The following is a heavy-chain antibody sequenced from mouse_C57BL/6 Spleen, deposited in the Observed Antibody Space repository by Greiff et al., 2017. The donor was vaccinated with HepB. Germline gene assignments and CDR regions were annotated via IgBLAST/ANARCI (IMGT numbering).Heavy chain of an antibody. CDR2: INPNNGGT. D-gene: IGHD1-1*01. CDR3: ARGPITTVSH. Sequence: VHVKQSGPELVKPGASVKMSCKASGYTFTDYNMHWVKQSHGKSLEWIGYINPNNGGTSYNQKFKGKATLTVNKSSSTAYMELRSLTSEDSAVYYCARGPITTVSHWGQGTTLTVSS. J-gene: IGHJ2*01. V-gene: IGHV1-22*01. CDR1: GYTFTDYN.